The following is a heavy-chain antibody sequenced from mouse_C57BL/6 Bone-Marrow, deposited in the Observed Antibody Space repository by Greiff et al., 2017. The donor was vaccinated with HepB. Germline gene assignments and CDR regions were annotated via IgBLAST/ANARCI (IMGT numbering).Heavy chain of an antibody. V-gene: IGHV5-4*01. D-gene: IGHD4-1*01. J-gene: IGHJ3*01. Sequence: DVMLVESGGGLVKPGGSLKLSCAASGFTFSSYAMSWVRQTPEKRLEWVATISDGGSYTYYPDNVKGRFTISRDNAKNNLYLQMSHLKSEDTAMYYCARDEGDWDTFAYWGQGTLVTVSA. CDR2: ISDGGSYT. CDR3: ARDEGDWDTFAY. CDR1: GFTFSSYA.